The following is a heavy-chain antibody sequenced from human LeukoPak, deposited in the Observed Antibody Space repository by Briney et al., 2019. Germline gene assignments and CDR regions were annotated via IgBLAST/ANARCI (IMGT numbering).Heavy chain of an antibody. J-gene: IGHJ4*02. V-gene: IGHV3-7*03. Sequence: GGSLRLSCAASGFTLSNHWMIWVRQAPGKGLECVANIKQDGTEKYYLDSVKGRFTISRDNAKNSLYLQMNSLRAEDTALYYCAKDIGYYDSSGSNYFDYWGQGTLVTVSS. CDR3: AKDIGYYDSSGSNYFDY. CDR1: GFTLSNHW. CDR2: IKQDGTEK. D-gene: IGHD3-22*01.